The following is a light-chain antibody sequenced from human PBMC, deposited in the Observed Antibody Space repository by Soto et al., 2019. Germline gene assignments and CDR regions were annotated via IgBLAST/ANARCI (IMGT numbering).Light chain of an antibody. CDR3: WSYAGGSTYVV. V-gene: IGLV2-23*01. Sequence: QSVLTQSASVSGSPGQSITISCTGTSSDVGNYNLVSWYQQHPGKAPKLMIYEGSKRPSGVSNRFSGSKSGNTASLTISGLQAEDEADYYCWSYAGGSTYVVFGGGTKLTVL. CDR2: EGS. J-gene: IGLJ2*01. CDR1: SSDVGNYNL.